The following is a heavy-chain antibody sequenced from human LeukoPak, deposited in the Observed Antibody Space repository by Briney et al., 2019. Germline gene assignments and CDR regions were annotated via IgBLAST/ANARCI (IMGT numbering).Heavy chain of an antibody. J-gene: IGHJ6*03. CDR2: ISGSGGST. CDR3: AKDAAYYYYMDV. CDR1: GFTFSSYA. Sequence: GGSLRLSCAVSGFTFSSYAMNWVRQAPGKGLEWVSAISGSGGSTYYADSVKGRFTISRDKSKNTLYLQMNSLRAEDTAVYYCAKDAAYYYYMDVWGKGTTVTVSS. D-gene: IGHD2-15*01. V-gene: IGHV3-23*01.